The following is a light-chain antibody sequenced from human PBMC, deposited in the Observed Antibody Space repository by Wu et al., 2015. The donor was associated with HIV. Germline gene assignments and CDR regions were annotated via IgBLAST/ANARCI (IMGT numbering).Light chain of an antibody. Sequence: EIVLTQSPGTLSLSPGERATLSCRASQSVSSSYLAWYQQKPGQAPRLLIYGASSRATGIPDRFSGSGSGTDFTLTISRLEPEDFAVYYCQQYVWSPRTFGQGTKLEIK. V-gene: IGKV3-20*01. J-gene: IGKJ2*01. CDR1: QSVSSSY. CDR3: QQYVWSPRT. CDR2: GAS.